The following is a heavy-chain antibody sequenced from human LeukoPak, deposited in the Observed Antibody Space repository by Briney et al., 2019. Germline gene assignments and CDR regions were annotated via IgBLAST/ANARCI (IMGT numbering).Heavy chain of an antibody. V-gene: IGHV3-13*01. J-gene: IGHJ6*02. CDR3: ARVSNYSSSWYGRYYYYYYGMDV. Sequence: GGSLRLSCAASGFTFSSYDTHWVRQATGKGLEWVSAIGTAGDTYYPGSVKGRFTISRENAKNSLYLQMNSLRAGDTAVYYCARVSNYSSSWYGRYYYYYYGMDVWGQGTTVTVSS. CDR1: GFTFSSYD. CDR2: IGTAGDT. D-gene: IGHD6-13*01.